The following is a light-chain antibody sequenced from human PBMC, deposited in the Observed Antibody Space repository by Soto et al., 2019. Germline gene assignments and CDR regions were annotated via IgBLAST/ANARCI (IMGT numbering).Light chain of an antibody. Sequence: EVVLTQSPATLSLSPGERATLSCRASQNVSSYLVWYQQKPGQAPRLLIYDAANRAIGIPARFSGSASGTDFTLTISSLEPEDSAVYYWQQRSDWFTFGQGTKLEIK. J-gene: IGKJ2*01. V-gene: IGKV3-11*01. CDR1: QNVSSY. CDR2: DAA. CDR3: QQRSDWFT.